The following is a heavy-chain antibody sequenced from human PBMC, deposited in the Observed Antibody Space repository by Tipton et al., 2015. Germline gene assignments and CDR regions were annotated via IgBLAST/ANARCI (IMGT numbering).Heavy chain of an antibody. CDR1: GGSMTNYY. Sequence: TLSLTCIVSGGSMTNYYWNWIRQPPGKGLEWIGYIYYSGSTSYNPSLKSRVTISVDTSKNQFSLRLSSVTAADTAVYYCAREVRVGNTGYYSDYWGQGTLVTVSS. CDR2: IYYSGST. J-gene: IGHJ4*02. V-gene: IGHV4-59*01. D-gene: IGHD3-22*01. CDR3: AREVRVGNTGYYSDY.